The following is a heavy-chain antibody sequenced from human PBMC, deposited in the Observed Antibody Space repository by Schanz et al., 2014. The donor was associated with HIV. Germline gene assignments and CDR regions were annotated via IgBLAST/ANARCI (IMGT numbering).Heavy chain of an antibody. CDR3: AKGWRGYSISSLVDY. Sequence: QVQLVESGGGVAQPGRSLRLSCAASGFTFSTYGMHWVRQAPGKGLEWVAVISYDGRNKYYADSVRGRITISRDNSKNTLYLQMNSLRADDTAVYYCAKGWRGYSISSLVDYWGQGSLVTVSS. CDR2: ISYDGRNK. D-gene: IGHD6-6*01. V-gene: IGHV3-30*18. J-gene: IGHJ4*02. CDR1: GFTFSTYG.